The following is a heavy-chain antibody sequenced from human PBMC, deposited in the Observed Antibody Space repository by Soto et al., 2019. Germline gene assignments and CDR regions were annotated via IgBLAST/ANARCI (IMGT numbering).Heavy chain of an antibody. V-gene: IGHV3-23*01. Sequence: GGALGLCCAASVFKFSNYAMSWVRQAPGKGLEWVSLISATGGGTYYADSVKGRFTISRDNSHNTLYLQVHSLTAEDTAVYYCAKDRRAGGTSAFYFDFWGQGAKVTVSS. J-gene: IGHJ4*02. CDR1: VFKFSNYA. CDR2: ISATGGGT. CDR3: AKDRRAGGTSAFYFDF. D-gene: IGHD3-16*01.